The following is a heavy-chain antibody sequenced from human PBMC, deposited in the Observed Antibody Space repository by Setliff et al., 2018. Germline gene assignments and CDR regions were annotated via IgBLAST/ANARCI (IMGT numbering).Heavy chain of an antibody. CDR2: IDPRDDFT. Sequence: ASVKVSCKASDYTFTDYGIYWVRQAPGQGLEWMGRIDPRDDFTVYAERFKDRLTITADTSTDTSYMEMSSLRFEDTAVYYCAIDYGPTGTPYHWGQGTPVTVSS. CDR1: DYTFTDYG. J-gene: IGHJ4*02. V-gene: IGHV1-69-2*01. CDR3: AIDYGPTGTPYH. D-gene: IGHD1-1*01.